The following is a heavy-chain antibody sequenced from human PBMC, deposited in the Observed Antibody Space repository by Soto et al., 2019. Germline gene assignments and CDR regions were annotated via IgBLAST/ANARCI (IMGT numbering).Heavy chain of an antibody. D-gene: IGHD2-15*01. J-gene: IGHJ4*02. V-gene: IGHV1-69*01. CDR1: GGTFSSYA. Sequence: QVQLVQSGAEVKKPGSSVKVSCKASGGTFSSYAISWVRQAPGQGLEWMGGIIPIFGTANYAQKFQGRVTITADESTSTAYMELGSLRSEDTAVYYCARVRFDCSGGSCYSFDYWGQGTLVTVSS. CDR2: IIPIFGTA. CDR3: ARVRFDCSGGSCYSFDY.